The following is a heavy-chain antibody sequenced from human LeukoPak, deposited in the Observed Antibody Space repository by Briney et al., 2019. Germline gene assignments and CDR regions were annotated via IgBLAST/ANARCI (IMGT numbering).Heavy chain of an antibody. Sequence: ASVKVSCKASGYSFTSYGITWVRQAPGQGLEWMGWISAYYGHTNYAQKLQGRVTMTTDTSTSTAYMELRSLRSDDTAVYYCARDFYHGHCAGLSCLLLDYWGQGALVIVS. D-gene: IGHD2-8*02. CDR3: ARDFYHGHCAGLSCLLLDY. CDR1: GYSFTSYG. V-gene: IGHV1-18*01. J-gene: IGHJ4*02. CDR2: ISAYYGHT.